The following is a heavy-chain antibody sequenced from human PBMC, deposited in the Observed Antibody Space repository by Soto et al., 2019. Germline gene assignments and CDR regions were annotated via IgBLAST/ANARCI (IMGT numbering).Heavy chain of an antibody. J-gene: IGHJ4*02. CDR1: GKTFPTYD. D-gene: IGHD3-3*01. CDR2: INGGNGNT. CDR3: ARFLLYGSTFDY. Sequence: QVKLVRPGVGGRKPGASLKVSVKALGKTFPTYDLIWFGRPPGKRLEGMGWINGGNGNTKYSEEFQGRVTITRDTSANTAYMELSSLSSEDTAVYYCARFLLYGSTFDYWGQGTLVTVSS. V-gene: IGHV1-3*01.